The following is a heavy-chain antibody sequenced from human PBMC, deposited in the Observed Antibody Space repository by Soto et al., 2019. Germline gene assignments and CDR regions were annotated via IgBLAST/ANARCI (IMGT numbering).Heavy chain of an antibody. J-gene: IGHJ4*02. CDR1: GFTFDNFA. V-gene: IGHV3-23*01. D-gene: IGHD3-3*02. Sequence: GGSLRLSCAASGFTFDNFAMSWVRQAPGKGLEWVSGIGGSGDDTNYADSVKGRFTISRDHSKNTLFLQMNSLSADDTAVYYCARSFCGISTCSRGYFDHWGQGTLVTVSS. CDR3: ARSFCGISTCSRGYFDH. CDR2: IGGSGDDT.